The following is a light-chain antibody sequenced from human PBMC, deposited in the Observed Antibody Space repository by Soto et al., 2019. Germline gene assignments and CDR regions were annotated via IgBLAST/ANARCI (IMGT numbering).Light chain of an antibody. V-gene: IGKV3-15*01. Sequence: EIVMTQSPATLSLSPGERATLSCRASQSVGSNLAWYQQKPGQAPRLLISGASTRATGIPARFSGSGSGTEFTLTISSLQSEDFAIYFCQQYNNWPPARTFGQGTKVEIK. CDR2: GAS. CDR3: QQYNNWPPART. CDR1: QSVGSN. J-gene: IGKJ1*01.